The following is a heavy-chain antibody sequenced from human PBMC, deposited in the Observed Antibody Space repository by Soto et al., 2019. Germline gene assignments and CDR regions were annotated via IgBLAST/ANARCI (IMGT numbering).Heavy chain of an antibody. D-gene: IGHD5-18*01. V-gene: IGHV3-21*01. CDR3: ASWKAMAQFDY. Sequence: GGSLRLSCAASGFTFSSYSMNWVRQAPGKGLEWVSSISSSSSYIYYADSVKGRFTISRDNAKNSLYLQMNSLRAEDTAVYYCASWKAMAQFDYWGQGTLVTVSS. CDR1: GFTFSSYS. J-gene: IGHJ4*02. CDR2: ISSSSSYI.